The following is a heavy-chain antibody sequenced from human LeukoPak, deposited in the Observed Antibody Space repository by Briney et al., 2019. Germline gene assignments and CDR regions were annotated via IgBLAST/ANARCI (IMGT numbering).Heavy chain of an antibody. CDR1: RLNFSKYW. V-gene: IGHV3-7*01. CDR3: AKDQVYSDSSGNHYYFYYGMDV. D-gene: IGHD3-22*01. CDR2: IKQDGSEK. J-gene: IGHJ6*02. Sequence: PGGSLRLSCEASRLNFSKYWMTWVRQAPGKGLEWVANIKQDGSEKYYVASVEGRFTISRDNGKKLLYLEMNSLRAEDTAVYYCAKDQVYSDSSGNHYYFYYGMDVWGQGTTVTVSS.